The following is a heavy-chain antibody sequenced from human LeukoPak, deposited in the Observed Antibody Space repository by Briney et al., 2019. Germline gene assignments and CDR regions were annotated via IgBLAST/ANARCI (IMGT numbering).Heavy chain of an antibody. Sequence: SETLSLTCTVSGGSISSSSYYWGWIRQPPGKGLEWIGSIYYSGSTYYNPSLKSRVTISVDTSKNQFSLKLSSVTAADTAVYYCARQLGNWNDWFDPWGQGTLVTVSS. V-gene: IGHV4-39*01. D-gene: IGHD1-20*01. CDR2: IYYSGST. CDR1: GGSISSSSYY. J-gene: IGHJ5*02. CDR3: ARQLGNWNDWFDP.